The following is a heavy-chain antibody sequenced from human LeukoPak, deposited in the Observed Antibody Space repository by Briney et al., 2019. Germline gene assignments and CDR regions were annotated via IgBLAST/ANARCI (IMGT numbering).Heavy chain of an antibody. CDR1: GGSISSSSHY. Sequence: SETLSLTCTVSGGSISSSSHYWGWIRQPPGKGLEWIGSIYYSGSTYYNPSLKSRVTISVDTSKNQFSLKLSSVTAADTAVYYCARHEENWFDPWGQGTLVTVSS. V-gene: IGHV4-39*07. CDR3: ARHEENWFDP. CDR2: IYYSGST. J-gene: IGHJ5*02.